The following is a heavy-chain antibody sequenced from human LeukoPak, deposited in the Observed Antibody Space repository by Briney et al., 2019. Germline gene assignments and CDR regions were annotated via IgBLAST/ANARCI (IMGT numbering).Heavy chain of an antibody. Sequence: PGGSLRLSCAAYGFTFSSYSMNWVRQAPGKGLEWVSFISTSSSYIYYADSVKGRFTISRDNAKNSLYLEMNSLRAEDTAVYYCARDRGRSGYIFGLIDYWGQGTLVTVSS. V-gene: IGHV3-21*01. CDR2: ISTSSSYI. D-gene: IGHD5-12*01. CDR3: ARDRGRSGYIFGLIDY. J-gene: IGHJ4*02. CDR1: GFTFSSYS.